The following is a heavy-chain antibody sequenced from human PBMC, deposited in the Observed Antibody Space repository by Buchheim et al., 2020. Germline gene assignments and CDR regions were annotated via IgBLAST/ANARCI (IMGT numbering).Heavy chain of an antibody. CDR2: INPSGGST. Sequence: QVQLVQSGAEVKKPGASVKVSCKASGYTFTSYYMHWVRQAPGQGLEWMGIINPSGGSTSYAQKFQGRGTMTRDTSTSTVYMELSSLRSEDTAVYYCARDREVLLWFGERNGMDVWGQGTT. V-gene: IGHV1-46*01. CDR1: GYTFTSYY. CDR3: ARDREVLLWFGERNGMDV. J-gene: IGHJ6*02. D-gene: IGHD3-10*01.